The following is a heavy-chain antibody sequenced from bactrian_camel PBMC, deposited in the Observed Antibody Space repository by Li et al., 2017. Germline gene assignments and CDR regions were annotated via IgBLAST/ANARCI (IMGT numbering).Heavy chain of an antibody. CDR2: IDRDSSI. CDR3: GAGRVFASDGHCWDIDPGI. Sequence: VQLVESGGGSVQAGGSLRLSCEGSGFTTRLSCMGRFRQAPGKAREGVASIDRDSSISYARSVKGRFTISKDYAKNTLDLQMDSLKPEDTAMYYCGAGRVFASDGHCWDIDPGIWGQGTQVTVS. D-gene: IGHD5*01. J-gene: IGHJ4*01. CDR1: GFTTRLSC. V-gene: IGHV3S42*01.